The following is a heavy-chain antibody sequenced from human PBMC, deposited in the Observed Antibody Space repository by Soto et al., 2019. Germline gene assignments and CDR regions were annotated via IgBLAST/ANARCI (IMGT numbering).Heavy chain of an antibody. Sequence: ASVKVSCKASGGSFGNSAINWVRQTPGQGLEWLGGFIPVYRTLNYAQKFQGRVTITADESTGTAYMTLSSLASDDTAVYYCATGVIWIGYFTVDSWGQGTRVTVSS. J-gene: IGHJ4*02. CDR1: GGSFGNSA. D-gene: IGHD3-3*01. V-gene: IGHV1-69*13. CDR3: ATGVIWIGYFTVDS. CDR2: FIPVYRTL.